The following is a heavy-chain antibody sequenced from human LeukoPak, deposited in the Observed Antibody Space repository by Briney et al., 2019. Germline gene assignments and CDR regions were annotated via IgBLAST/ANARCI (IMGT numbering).Heavy chain of an antibody. D-gene: IGHD2-8*01. Sequence: SETLSLTCTVSGGSISSSSYYWGWIRQPPGKGLEWIGSIYYSGSTYYNPSLKSRVTISVDTSKNQFSLKLSSVTAADTAVYYCARRTSPMDVWGKGTTVTISS. CDR3: ARRTSPMDV. CDR1: GGSISSSSYY. CDR2: IYYSGST. V-gene: IGHV4-39*07. J-gene: IGHJ6*03.